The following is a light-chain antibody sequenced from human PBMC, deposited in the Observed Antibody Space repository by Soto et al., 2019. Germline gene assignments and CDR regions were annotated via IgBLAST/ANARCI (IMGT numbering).Light chain of an antibody. V-gene: IGKV3-20*01. CDR1: QSVRSY. J-gene: IGKJ4*01. CDR3: QQYGTSPPLT. Sequence: EIVLTQSPATLSLSPGERATVSCRASQSVRSYLAWYQQEPGQAPRLLIYGASSRATGIPDRFSGSGSATDFTLTINRLEPEDFAVYYCQQYGTSPPLTFGGGTKVDI. CDR2: GAS.